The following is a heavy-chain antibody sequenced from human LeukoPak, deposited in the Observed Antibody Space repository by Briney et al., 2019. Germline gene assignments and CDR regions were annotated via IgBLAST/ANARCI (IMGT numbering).Heavy chain of an antibody. Sequence: PGGSLRLSCAASGFTFSSYSMNWVRQAPGKGLEWVSSISSSSSYIYYADSVKGRFTISRDNAKNSLYLQMNSLRAEDTAVYYCARDWNYDILTGYRFDYWGQGTLVTVSS. V-gene: IGHV3-21*01. CDR3: ARDWNYDILTGYRFDY. CDR2: ISSSSSYI. D-gene: IGHD3-9*01. J-gene: IGHJ4*02. CDR1: GFTFSSYS.